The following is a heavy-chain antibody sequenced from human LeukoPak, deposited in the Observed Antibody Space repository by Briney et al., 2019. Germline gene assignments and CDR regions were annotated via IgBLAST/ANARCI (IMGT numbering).Heavy chain of an antibody. Sequence: RPGRSLRLSCAASGFTFSSYAMPWVRQAPGKGLEWLAVISYDGTNKYYADSVTGRFTISRDNSKNTLYLQMNSLRDEDTAVYYCARDQGSLPVWFYYYMDVWGSGTTVTVSS. D-gene: IGHD3-16*01. CDR1: GFTFSSYA. CDR2: ISYDGTNK. V-gene: IGHV3-30*01. CDR3: ARDQGSLPVWFYYYMDV. J-gene: IGHJ6*03.